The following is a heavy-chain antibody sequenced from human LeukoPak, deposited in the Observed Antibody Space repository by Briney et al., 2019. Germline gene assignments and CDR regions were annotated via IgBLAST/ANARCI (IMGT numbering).Heavy chain of an antibody. J-gene: IGHJ4*02. CDR2: IYSGGST. Sequence: GGSLRLSCAASGFTVSSNYMSWVRQAPGKGLEWVSVIYSGGSTYYADSVKGRFTISRDNSKNTLYLQMNSLRAEDTAVYYCAKDLSWGSYYYDSSGYPDYWGQGTLVTVSS. CDR3: AKDLSWGSYYYDSSGYPDY. D-gene: IGHD3-22*01. CDR1: GFTVSSNY. V-gene: IGHV3-53*01.